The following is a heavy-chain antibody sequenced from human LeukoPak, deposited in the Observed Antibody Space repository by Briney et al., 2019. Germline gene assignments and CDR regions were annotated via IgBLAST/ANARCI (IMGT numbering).Heavy chain of an antibody. CDR3: ASEHSGNYYRPFDY. D-gene: IGHD1-26*01. J-gene: IGHJ4*02. CDR2: ISSSSSYI. Sequence: GGSLRLSCAASGFTFSSYSMNWVRQAPGKGLEWVSSISSSSSYIYYVDSVKGRFTISRDDAKNSLYLQMNSLRAEDTAVYYCASEHSGNYYRPFDYWGQGTLVTVSP. V-gene: IGHV3-21*01. CDR1: GFTFSSYS.